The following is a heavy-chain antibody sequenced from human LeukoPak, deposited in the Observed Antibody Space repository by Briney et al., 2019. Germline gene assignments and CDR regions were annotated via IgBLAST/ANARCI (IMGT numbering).Heavy chain of an antibody. CDR3: ARGVVPAPNWFDP. Sequence: SETLSLTCAVSGYSISSGYYWGWIRQPPGKGLEWIGYIYYSGSTYYNPSLKSRVTISVDTSKNQFSLKLSSVTAADTAVYYCARGVVPAPNWFDPWGQGTLVTVSS. V-gene: IGHV4-30-4*08. D-gene: IGHD2-2*01. CDR1: GYSISSGYY. J-gene: IGHJ5*02. CDR2: IYYSGST.